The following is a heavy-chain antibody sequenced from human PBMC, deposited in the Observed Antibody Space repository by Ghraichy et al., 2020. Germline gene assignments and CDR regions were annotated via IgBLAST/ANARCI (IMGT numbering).Heavy chain of an antibody. CDR1: GFTFSSYA. CDR3: AKDPGGSGYYSSNYFDY. D-gene: IGHD3-22*01. V-gene: IGHV3-23*01. CDR2: ISGSGGST. J-gene: IGHJ4*02. Sequence: GGSLRLSCAASGFTFSSYAMSWVRQAPGKGLEWVLAISGSGGSTYYADSVKGRFTISRDNSKNTLYLQMNSLRAEDTAVYYCAKDPGGSGYYSSNYFDYWGQGTLVTVSS.